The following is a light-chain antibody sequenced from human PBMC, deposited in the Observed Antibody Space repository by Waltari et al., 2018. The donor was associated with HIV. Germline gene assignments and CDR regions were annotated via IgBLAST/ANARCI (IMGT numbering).Light chain of an antibody. CDR2: GAS. Sequence: EIVMTQSPATLSTSPGERVNLSCRASQGINSNLAWYQQKPGQAPGLLIYGASTRATTIPARFSGSGSGTEFTLTISSLQSEDFAVYYCQQYNNWPRTFGQGTKVDFK. CDR1: QGINSN. CDR3: QQYNNWPRT. V-gene: IGKV3-15*01. J-gene: IGKJ1*01.